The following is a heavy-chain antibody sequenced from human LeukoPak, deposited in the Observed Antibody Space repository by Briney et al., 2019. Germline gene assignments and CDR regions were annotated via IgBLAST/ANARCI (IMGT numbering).Heavy chain of an antibody. Sequence: PGGSLRLSCAASGFIFSSYSMNWVRQAPGKGLEWISYISSGSSTIYYADSVKGRFTISRDNAKNSLDLQMNSLRDEDTAVYYCARGRTYYYESSGYYSHFDYWGQGTLVTVSS. CDR3: ARGRTYYYESSGYYSHFDY. CDR1: GFIFSSYS. CDR2: ISSGSSTI. D-gene: IGHD3-22*01. V-gene: IGHV3-48*02. J-gene: IGHJ4*02.